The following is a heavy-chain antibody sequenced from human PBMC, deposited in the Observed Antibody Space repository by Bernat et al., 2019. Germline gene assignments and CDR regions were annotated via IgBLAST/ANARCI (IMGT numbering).Heavy chain of an antibody. J-gene: IGHJ4*02. Sequence: EVQLVQSGAEVKKPGESLKISCRGSGFNFASYWIGWARQMPGEGLEWVGINHPVDSNSLYRPPFQGRVSISADRSINTAFLQWSSLEASDTAMSYCATTPYSRDLSPAYWGRVTLATVSS. CDR3: ATTPYSRDLSPAY. CDR1: GFNFASYW. V-gene: IGHV5-51*03. D-gene: IGHD3-16*02. CDR2: NHPVDSNS.